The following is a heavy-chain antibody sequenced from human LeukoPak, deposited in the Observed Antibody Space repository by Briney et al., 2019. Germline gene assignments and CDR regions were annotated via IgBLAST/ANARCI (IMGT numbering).Heavy chain of an antibody. V-gene: IGHV3-23*01. CDR1: GFTFSGYA. CDR2: ISGSGGST. CDR3: ARDHSGSYFSSY. D-gene: IGHD1-26*01. J-gene: IGHJ4*02. Sequence: GGSLRLSCAASGFTFSGYAMSWVRQAPGKGLEWVSAISGSGGSTYYADSVKGRFTISRDNSKNTLYLQMNSLRAEDTAVYYCARDHSGSYFSSYWGQGTLVTVSS.